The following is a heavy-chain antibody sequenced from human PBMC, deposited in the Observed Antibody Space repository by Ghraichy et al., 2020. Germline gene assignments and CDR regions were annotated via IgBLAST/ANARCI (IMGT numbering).Heavy chain of an antibody. CDR2: IKQDGSEK. CDR3: HRYCSGGSCYLDAFDI. D-gene: IGHD2-15*01. V-gene: IGHV3-7*02. Sequence: GGSLRLSCAASGFTFSSYWMSWVRQAPGKGLEWVANIKQDGSEKYYVDSVKGRFTISRDNAKNSLYLQMNSLRAEDTAVYYCHRYCSGGSCYLDAFDIWVQGTMVTVSS. J-gene: IGHJ3*02. CDR1: GFTFSSYW.